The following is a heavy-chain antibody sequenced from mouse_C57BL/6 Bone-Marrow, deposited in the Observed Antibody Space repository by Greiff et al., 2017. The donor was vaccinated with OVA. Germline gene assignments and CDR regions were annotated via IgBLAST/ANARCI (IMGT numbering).Heavy chain of an antibody. CDR3: TTSSNKGCAY. CDR1: GFNIKDDY. Sequence: EVQLQQSGAELVRPGASVKLSCTASGFNIKDDYMHWVKQRPEQGLEWIGWMDPENGDTEYASKFQGKATITADTSSNTAYLQLSSLTSEDTAVYYCTTSSNKGCAYWGQGTLVTVSA. CDR2: MDPENGDT. J-gene: IGHJ3*01. V-gene: IGHV14-4*01. D-gene: IGHD2-5*01.